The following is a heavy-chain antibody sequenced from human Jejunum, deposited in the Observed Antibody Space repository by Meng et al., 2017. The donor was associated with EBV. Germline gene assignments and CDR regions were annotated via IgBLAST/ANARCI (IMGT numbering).Heavy chain of an antibody. CDR2: IHHSGST. CDR3: ARDRGVEDY. Sequence: VQLQESGPGLVKPSRTLSLTCAASGGSISTDNWWSWVRQPPGKGLEYIGEIHHSGSTKYNPSLKSRVTISVDKSNNHFSLKLSSVTAADTAVHYCARDRGVEDYWGQGTLVTVSS. V-gene: IGHV4-4*02. J-gene: IGHJ4*02. CDR1: GGSISTDNW. D-gene: IGHD5-24*01.